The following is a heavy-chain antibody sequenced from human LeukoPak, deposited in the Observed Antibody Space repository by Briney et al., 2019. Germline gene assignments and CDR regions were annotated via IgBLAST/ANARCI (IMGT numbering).Heavy chain of an antibody. D-gene: IGHD3-10*01. Sequence: ASVKVSCKASGGTFSSYAISWVRQAPGQGLEWMGGIIPIFGTTNYAQKFQDRVTITADKSTSTAYMELSSLRSDDTAVYYCARDPLRFGELLGYFDYWGQGTLVTVSS. CDR3: ARDPLRFGELLGYFDY. CDR1: GGTFSSYA. J-gene: IGHJ4*02. V-gene: IGHV1-69*06. CDR2: IIPIFGTT.